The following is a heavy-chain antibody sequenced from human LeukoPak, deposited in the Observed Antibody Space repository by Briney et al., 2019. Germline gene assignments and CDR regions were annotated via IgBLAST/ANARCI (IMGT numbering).Heavy chain of an antibody. J-gene: IGHJ4*02. CDR2: ISGSGGST. Sequence: GGSLRLSCAASGFTFSSYTMSWVRQAPGKGLEWVSAISGSGGSTYYADSVKGRFTISRDNSKNTLYLQMNSLRAEDTAVYYCAKSLGSSAYYPTDYWGQGTLVTVSS. V-gene: IGHV3-23*01. D-gene: IGHD3-22*01. CDR3: AKSLGSSAYYPTDY. CDR1: GFTFSSYT.